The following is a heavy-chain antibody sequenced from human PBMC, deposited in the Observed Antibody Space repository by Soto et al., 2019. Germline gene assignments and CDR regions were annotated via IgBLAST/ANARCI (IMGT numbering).Heavy chain of an antibody. D-gene: IGHD3-22*01. CDR1: GFTFSSYW. J-gene: IGHJ4*02. V-gene: IGHV3-7*01. CDR3: ASLRGYYDSSGYYPFDY. Sequence: PGGSLRLSCAASGFTFSSYWMRWVRQAPGKVLEWVANIKQDGSEKYYVDSVKGRFTISRDNAKNSLYLQMNSLRVEDTAVYYCASLRGYYDSSGYYPFDYWGQGTLVPVSS. CDR2: IKQDGSEK.